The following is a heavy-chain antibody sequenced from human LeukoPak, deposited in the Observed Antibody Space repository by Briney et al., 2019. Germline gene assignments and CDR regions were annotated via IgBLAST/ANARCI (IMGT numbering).Heavy chain of an antibody. Sequence: GGSLRLSRAASGFTFSSYGMHRVRQAPGKGLEWVAVISYDGSNKYYADSVKGRFTISRDNSANTLYLQMNSLRGEDTALYYCAKDLHWGLDYWGQGALVTVSS. V-gene: IGHV3-30*18. D-gene: IGHD3-16*01. J-gene: IGHJ4*02. CDR1: GFTFSSYG. CDR3: AKDLHWGLDY. CDR2: ISYDGSNK.